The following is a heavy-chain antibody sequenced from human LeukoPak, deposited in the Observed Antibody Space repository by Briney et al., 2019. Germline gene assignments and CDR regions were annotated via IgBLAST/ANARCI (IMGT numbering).Heavy chain of an antibody. CDR2: ISYDGSNK. Sequence: GGSLRLSCAASGFTFSSSAMHWVRQAPGKGLEWVAVISYDGSNKYYADSVKGRFTISRDNSKNTLYLQMNSLRAEDTAVYYCARGVYDFWSGYFHFDYWGQGTLVTVSS. V-gene: IGHV3-30-3*01. CDR1: GFTFSSSA. D-gene: IGHD3-3*01. CDR3: ARGVYDFWSGYFHFDY. J-gene: IGHJ4*02.